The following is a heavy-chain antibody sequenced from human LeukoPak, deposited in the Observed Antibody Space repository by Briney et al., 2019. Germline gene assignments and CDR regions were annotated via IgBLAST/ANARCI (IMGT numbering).Heavy chain of an antibody. D-gene: IGHD2-15*01. CDR1: GFTVRNNY. Sequence: KSGGSLRLSCAASGFTVRNNYMSWVRQAPGKGLEWISVIYSGGGTSYADSVKGRFTISRDNSKNTLYLQMNSLSAEDTAVYYCARDVVWGQGALVTVSS. CDR2: IYSGGGT. J-gene: IGHJ4*02. CDR3: ARDVV. V-gene: IGHV3-53*05.